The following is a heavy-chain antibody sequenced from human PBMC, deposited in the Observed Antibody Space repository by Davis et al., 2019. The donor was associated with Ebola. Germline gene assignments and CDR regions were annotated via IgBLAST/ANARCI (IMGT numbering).Heavy chain of an antibody. D-gene: IGHD3-22*01. CDR2: IIPVFGIP. CDR1: GGTFSSYA. Sequence: SVKVSCKASGGTFSSYAISWVRQAPGQGLDWMGGIIPVFGIPKYAQKFQGRVTITADESTSTAYMELSSLRSEDTAVYYCARDRYSDGSGNFFEQSHWGQGTLVTVSS. J-gene: IGHJ4*02. CDR3: ARDRYSDGSGNFFEQSH. V-gene: IGHV1-69*13.